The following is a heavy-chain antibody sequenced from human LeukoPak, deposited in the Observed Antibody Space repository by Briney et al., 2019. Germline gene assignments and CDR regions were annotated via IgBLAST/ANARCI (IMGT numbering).Heavy chain of an antibody. J-gene: IGHJ3*02. CDR2: ISYDGSNK. V-gene: IGHV3-30*04. CDR3: ARASEKITIFGVGAFDI. CDR1: GFTFSSYA. Sequence: GGPLRLSCAASGFTFSSYAMHWVRQAPGKGLEWVAVISYDGSNKYYADSVKGRFTISRDNSKNTLYLQMNSLRAEDTAVYYCARASEKITIFGVGAFDIWGQGTMVTVSS. D-gene: IGHD3-3*01.